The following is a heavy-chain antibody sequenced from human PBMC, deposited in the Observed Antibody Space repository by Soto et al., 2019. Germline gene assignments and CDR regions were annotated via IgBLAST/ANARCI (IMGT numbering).Heavy chain of an antibody. CDR2: IRGGAEHT. D-gene: IGHD4-4*01. J-gene: IGHJ4*02. CDR3: AKDFSSNDSPGALDS. CDR1: GFTFRIYA. V-gene: IGHV3-23*01. Sequence: GGSLRLFCAASGFTFRIYAMSWVRPAPGKGREGVAGIRGGAEHTYYADSVKGRFTIARDNSENTVSLQMNSLRAEDTAVYSCAKDFSSNDSPGALDSWGQGTLVTVSS.